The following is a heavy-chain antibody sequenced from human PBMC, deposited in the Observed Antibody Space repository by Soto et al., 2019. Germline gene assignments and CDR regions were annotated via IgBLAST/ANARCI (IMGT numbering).Heavy chain of an antibody. J-gene: IGHJ6*03. CDR3: ARVGYYDFWSGYALTNYYYYYMDV. CDR1: GYTFTSYC. Sequence: ASVKVSCKASGYTFTSYCISWVRQAPGKRLEWEGWISAYNGNTNYAQKLQGRVTMTTDTSTSTAYMELSSLRSEDTAVYYCARVGYYDFWSGYALTNYYYYYMDVWGKGTTVT. D-gene: IGHD3-3*01. V-gene: IGHV1-18*01. CDR2: ISAYNGNT.